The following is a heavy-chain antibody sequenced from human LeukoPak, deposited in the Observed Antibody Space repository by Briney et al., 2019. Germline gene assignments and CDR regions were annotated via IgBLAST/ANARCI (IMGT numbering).Heavy chain of an antibody. J-gene: IGHJ4*02. CDR2: ISGSGGST. V-gene: IGHV3-23*01. D-gene: IGHD3-3*01. CDR1: GFTFSSYA. CDR3: AKLNDFWSAIGYFDY. Sequence: HPGGSLRLSCAASGFTFSSYAMSWVRQAPGKGLEWVSAISGSGGSTYYADSVKGRFTISRDNSKNTLYLQMNSLRAEDTAVYYCAKLNDFWSAIGYFDYWGQGTLVTVSS.